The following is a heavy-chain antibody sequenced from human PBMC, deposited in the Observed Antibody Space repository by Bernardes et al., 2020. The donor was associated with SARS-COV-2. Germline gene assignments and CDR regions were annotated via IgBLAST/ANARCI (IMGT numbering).Heavy chain of an antibody. J-gene: IGHJ4*02. V-gene: IGHV5-10-1*01. D-gene: IGHD4-17*01. CDR2: IDPSDSYI. Sequence: GASLKISSKGSGYSFTRYWINWVRPMPGKGLEWMGRIDPSDSYINYSPSFQGRVTISADKSISTAYLQWSSLEASDTAMYYCARQGEDYDDSLDYWGQGTLVTVSS. CDR3: ARQGEDYDDSLDY. CDR1: GYSFTRYW.